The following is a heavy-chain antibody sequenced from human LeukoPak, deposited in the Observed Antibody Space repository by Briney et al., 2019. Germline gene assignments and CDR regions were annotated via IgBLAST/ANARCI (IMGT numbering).Heavy chain of an antibody. CDR2: AYQTGST. V-gene: IGHV4-59*01. J-gene: IGHJ4*02. D-gene: IGHD2-15*01. CDR1: GGSLSGYY. Sequence: PSETLSLTCTVSGGSLSGYYWSWIRQPPGKGLEFIGFAYQTGSTAYNPSLGSRVAISVDTSNNQFSLQLTSVTAADTAIYYCARVGGATHIDYWGQGTLVTVSS. CDR3: ARVGGATHIDY.